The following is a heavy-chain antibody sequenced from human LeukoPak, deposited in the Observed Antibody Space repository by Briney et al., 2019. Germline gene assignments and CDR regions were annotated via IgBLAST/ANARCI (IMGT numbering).Heavy chain of an antibody. D-gene: IGHD3-22*01. CDR3: AREARGSNGYYYNF. J-gene: IGHJ4*02. CDR1: GGSISSYY. V-gene: IGHV4-59*01. CDR2: ISYSGNT. Sequence: SETLSLTCTVSGGSISSYYWSWIRQPPGPGLEWIGDISYSGNTKYNPTLKSRATISADTSKNQFSLILTFVTAADTAVYYCAREARGSNGYYYNFWGQGTLVTVSS.